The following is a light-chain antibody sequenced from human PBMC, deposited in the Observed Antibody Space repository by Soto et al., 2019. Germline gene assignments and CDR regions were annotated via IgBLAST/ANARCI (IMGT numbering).Light chain of an antibody. CDR3: QQCDSTPQT. CDR1: QSINSF. CDR2: TAS. Sequence: DIQMTQSPSSLSASVGDRVTITCRASQSINSFLNWYQQKPGKAPKLLINTASSLQSGVPSRFSGSGSGTDFTLTISSXQPEDFATYYCQQCDSTPQTFGGGTKVDIK. J-gene: IGKJ4*01. V-gene: IGKV1-39*01.